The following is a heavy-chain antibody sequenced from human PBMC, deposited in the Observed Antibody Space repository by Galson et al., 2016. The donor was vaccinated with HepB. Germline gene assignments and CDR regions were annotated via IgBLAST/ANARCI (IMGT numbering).Heavy chain of an antibody. CDR3: ARHGVGSSSSLDRFYYAMDV. J-gene: IGHJ6*02. Sequence: QSGAEVKKPGESLRISCKVSGDIFTSSWISWVRQMPGKGLEWMGRIDPSDSYTKYSPPFQGHVTISADKSISTAFLGWSSLKASDTAMFYCARHGVGSSSSLDRFYYAMDVWGQGTTVTVSS. D-gene: IGHD6-6*01. CDR1: GDIFTSSW. CDR2: IDPSDSYT. V-gene: IGHV5-10-1*01.